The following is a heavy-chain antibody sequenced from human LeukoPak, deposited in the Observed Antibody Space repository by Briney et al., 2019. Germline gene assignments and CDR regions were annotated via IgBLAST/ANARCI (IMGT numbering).Heavy chain of an antibody. CDR1: GGTFSSYA. Sequence: SVKVSCKASGGTFSSYAISWVLQAPGHGLEWMGRIIPILGIANYAQKFQGRVTITADKSTSTAYMELSSLRSEDTAVYYCARFGGHAGGCDYWGQGTLVTVSS. D-gene: IGHD4-23*01. CDR2: IIPILGIA. V-gene: IGHV1-69*04. CDR3: ARFGGHAGGCDY. J-gene: IGHJ4*02.